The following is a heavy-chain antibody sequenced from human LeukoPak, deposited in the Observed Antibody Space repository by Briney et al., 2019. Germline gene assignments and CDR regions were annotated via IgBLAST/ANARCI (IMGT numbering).Heavy chain of an antibody. J-gene: IGHJ4*02. CDR2: ISYDGSNK. Sequence: PGGSLRLSCAASGFTFSSYAMHWARQAPGKGLEWVAVISYDGSNKYYADSVKGRFTISRDNSKNTLYLQMNSLRAEDTAVYYCALTGGSTSLMFWGQGTLVTVSS. CDR1: GFTFSSYA. CDR3: ALTGGSTSLMF. V-gene: IGHV3-30*04. D-gene: IGHD2-2*01.